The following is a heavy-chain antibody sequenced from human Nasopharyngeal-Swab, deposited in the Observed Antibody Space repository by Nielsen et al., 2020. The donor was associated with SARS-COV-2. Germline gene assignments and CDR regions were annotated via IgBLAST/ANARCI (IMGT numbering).Heavy chain of an antibody. J-gene: IGHJ5*02. Sequence: LTCVGSGLDLTMVWMSWIRQPLGKGPEWIARIKSNVDGGTTDYAAPVKASITLPRDDSHHALILQLNSLKSEDTGVYYCTHFRGWGWFDPWGQGTLVTVSS. D-gene: IGHD3-10*01. CDR1: GLDLTMVW. CDR2: IKSNVDGGTT. CDR3: THFRGWGWFDP. V-gene: IGHV3-15*05.